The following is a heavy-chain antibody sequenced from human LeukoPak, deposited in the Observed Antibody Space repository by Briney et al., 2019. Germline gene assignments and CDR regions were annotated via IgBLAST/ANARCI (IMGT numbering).Heavy chain of an antibody. V-gene: IGHV3-7*01. J-gene: IGHJ4*02. CDR1: GFTFSSYW. Sequence: GGSLRLSCAASGFTFSSYWMSWVRQAPGKGLEWVANIKQDGSEKYYVDSVKGRFTISRGNAKNSLYLQMNSLRAEDAAVYYCARDYTGGSASDYWGQGTLVTVSS. CDR3: ARDYTGGSASDY. CDR2: IKQDGSEK. D-gene: IGHD2-15*01.